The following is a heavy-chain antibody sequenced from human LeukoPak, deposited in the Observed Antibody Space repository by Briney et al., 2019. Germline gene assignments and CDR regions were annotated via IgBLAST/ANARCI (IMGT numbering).Heavy chain of an antibody. Sequence: GGSLRLSCTASGFTFSSYAMSWVRQAPGKGLEWVSAISGRDGSTNYADSVKGRFTISRDNAKNSLYLQMNSLRAEDTAVYYCARTHYGDYQDYWGQGTLVTVSS. CDR1: GFTFSSYA. J-gene: IGHJ4*02. CDR3: ARTHYGDYQDY. V-gene: IGHV3-23*01. CDR2: ISGRDGST. D-gene: IGHD4-17*01.